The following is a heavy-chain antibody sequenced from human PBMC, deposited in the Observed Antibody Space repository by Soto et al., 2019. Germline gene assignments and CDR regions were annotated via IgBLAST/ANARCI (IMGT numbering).Heavy chain of an antibody. CDR1: GGSVSSGSYY. Sequence: SETLSLTCTVSGGSVSSGSYYWSWIRQPPGKGLEWIGYIYYSGSTNYNPSLKSRVTISVDTSKNQFSLKLSSVTAADTAVYYCARDRVVVVPAAYVDRDRYYYYGMDVWGQGTTVTVSS. J-gene: IGHJ6*02. CDR2: IYYSGST. V-gene: IGHV4-61*01. CDR3: ARDRVVVVPAAYVDRDRYYYYGMDV. D-gene: IGHD2-2*01.